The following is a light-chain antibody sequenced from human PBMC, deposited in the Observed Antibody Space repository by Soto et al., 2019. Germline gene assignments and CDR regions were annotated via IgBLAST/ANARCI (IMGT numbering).Light chain of an antibody. Sequence: QSALTQPRSVSGSPGQSVTISCTGTSSDVGGYKYVSWYQQHPGKAPQLMMYEVSKRPSGVPDRFSGSKSGNTASLTISGLQAEDEADYYCCSYAGTYTWVFGGGTQLTVL. CDR3: CSYAGTYTWV. CDR2: EVS. V-gene: IGLV2-11*01. CDR1: SSDVGGYKY. J-gene: IGLJ3*02.